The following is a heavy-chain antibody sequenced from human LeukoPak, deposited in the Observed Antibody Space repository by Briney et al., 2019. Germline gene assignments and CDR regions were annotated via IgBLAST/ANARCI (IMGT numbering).Heavy chain of an antibody. V-gene: IGHV3-33*01. D-gene: IGHD6-13*01. CDR1: GFTFSSYG. J-gene: IGHJ6*02. Sequence: PGRSLRLSCAASGFTFSSYGMHWVRQAPGKGLEWVAVIWYDGSNKYYADSVKGRFTISRDNSKNTLYLQMNSLRAEDTAVYYCARDIAAAGTHYYYYGMDVWGQGTTVTVSS. CDR3: ARDIAAAGTHYYYYGMDV. CDR2: IWYDGSNK.